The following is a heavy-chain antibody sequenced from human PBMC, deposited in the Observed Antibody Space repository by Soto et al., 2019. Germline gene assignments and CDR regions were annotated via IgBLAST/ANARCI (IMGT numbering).Heavy chain of an antibody. J-gene: IGHJ5*02. CDR1: GGSISSSSYY. Sequence: SETLSLTCTVSGGSISSSSYYWGWIRQPPGKGLEWIGSIYYSGSTYYNPSLKSRVTISVDTSKNQFSLKLSSVTAADTAVYYCARGIGIVVVPAANWFDPWGQGTLVTVSS. V-gene: IGHV4-39*07. D-gene: IGHD2-2*01. CDR2: IYYSGST. CDR3: ARGIGIVVVPAANWFDP.